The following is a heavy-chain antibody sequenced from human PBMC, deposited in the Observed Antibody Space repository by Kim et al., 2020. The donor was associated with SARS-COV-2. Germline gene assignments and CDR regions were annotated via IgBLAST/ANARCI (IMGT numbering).Heavy chain of an antibody. J-gene: IGHJ3*02. D-gene: IGHD2-15*01. CDR1: GFTFSSYW. CDR3: ASSSRVVIAALDAFDI. V-gene: IGHV3-7*01. CDR2: IKQDGSEK. Sequence: GGSLRLSCAASGFTFSSYWMSWVRQAPGKGLEWVANIKQDGSEKYYVDSVKGRFTISRDNAKNSLYLQMNSLRAEDTAVYYCASSSRVVIAALDAFDIWGQGTMVTVSS.